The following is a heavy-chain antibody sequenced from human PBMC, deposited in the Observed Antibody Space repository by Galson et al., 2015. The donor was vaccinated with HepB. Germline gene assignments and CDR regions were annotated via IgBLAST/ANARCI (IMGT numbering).Heavy chain of an antibody. J-gene: IGHJ6*02. CDR3: ARFRPCYNRYGMDV. D-gene: IGHD3-10*01. CDR1: GDTFSNSA. Sequence: SVKIACKASGDTFSNSALSWVRQDPGQGLVWVGVIIPLFNKVNDTQNFQGRHTVYADQSTSTAYLELSSLRVDDTAVYYCARFRPCYNRYGMDVWGQGTTVTVSS. CDR2: IIPLFNKV. V-gene: IGHV1-69*13.